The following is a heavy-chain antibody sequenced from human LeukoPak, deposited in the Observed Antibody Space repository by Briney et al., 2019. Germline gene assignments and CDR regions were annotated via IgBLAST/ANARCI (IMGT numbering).Heavy chain of an antibody. J-gene: IGHJ4*02. CDR3: ASSRDGYNLGSYYFDY. CDR1: GYTFTKYY. Sequence: ASVKVSCKASGYTFTKYYIHWVRQAPGQGLEWMGIINPSGGSTSYAGYAQKFQGRVTMTRDMSTSTVYMELSSLGSEDTAVYYCASSRDGYNLGSYYFDYWGQGALVTVSS. CDR2: INPSGGST. V-gene: IGHV1-46*01. D-gene: IGHD5-24*01.